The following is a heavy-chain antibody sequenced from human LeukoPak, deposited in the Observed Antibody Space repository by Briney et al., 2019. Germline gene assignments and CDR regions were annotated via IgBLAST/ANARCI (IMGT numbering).Heavy chain of an antibody. D-gene: IGHD4-17*01. CDR1: GYTFTGYY. CDR2: INPNSGGT. J-gene: IGHJ4*02. Sequence: VASVKVSCKASGYTFTGYYMHWVRQAPGQGLEWMGWINPNSGGTNYAQKFQGRVTMTRDTSISTAYMELSRLRSDDTAVYYWAREMTTVTTLGYWGQGTLVTVSS. CDR3: AREMTTVTTLGY. V-gene: IGHV1-2*02.